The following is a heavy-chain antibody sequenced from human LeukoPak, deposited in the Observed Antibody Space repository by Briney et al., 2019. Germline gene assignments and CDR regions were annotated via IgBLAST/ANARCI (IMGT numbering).Heavy chain of an antibody. D-gene: IGHD5-12*01. CDR3: SRVVWETIYSGYGPGCSDP. J-gene: IGHJ5*02. CDR2: IIPIFGTA. CDR1: GGTFSSYA. V-gene: IGHV1-69*13. Sequence: SVKVSCKASGGTFSSYAISWVRQAPGQGLEWMGGIIPIFGTANYAQKFQGRVTITADESTSTAYMELSSLISEDTAVYYCSRVVWETIYSGYGPGCSDPGGQGTLVTVS.